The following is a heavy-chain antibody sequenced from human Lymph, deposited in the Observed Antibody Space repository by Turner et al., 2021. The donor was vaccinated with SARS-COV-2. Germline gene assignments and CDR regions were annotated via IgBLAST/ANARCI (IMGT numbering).Heavy chain of an antibody. J-gene: IGHJ5*02. D-gene: IGHD2-15*01. Sequence: QVDLVQSGAEVKKPGASVKVACKVSGDTLPEVYMNWVRQTPGKGLEWMGGFVPEDGETIYAQNFQGRVTMTEDTSTDTAYMDLSSLRSEDTAVYYCATAPAAVVTGWFDPWGQGTLVTVSS. CDR3: ATAPAAVVTGWFDP. CDR2: FVPEDGET. V-gene: IGHV1-24*01. CDR1: GDTLPEVY.